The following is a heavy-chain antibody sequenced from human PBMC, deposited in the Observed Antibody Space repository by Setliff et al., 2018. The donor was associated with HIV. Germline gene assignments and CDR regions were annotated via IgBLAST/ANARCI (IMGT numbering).Heavy chain of an antibody. D-gene: IGHD5-12*01. V-gene: IGHV1-2*02. J-gene: IGHJ3*02. CDR1: GYTFIGDY. CDR2: INPNSGGT. CDR3: ARGGLATGAFDI. Sequence: ASVKVSCKASGYTFIGDYMHWVRQAPGQGLEWMGWINPNSGGTNFAQKFQGRVTMTRDTSINTAYMELSRLRSDDTAVYYCARGGLATGAFDIWGQGTMVTVSS.